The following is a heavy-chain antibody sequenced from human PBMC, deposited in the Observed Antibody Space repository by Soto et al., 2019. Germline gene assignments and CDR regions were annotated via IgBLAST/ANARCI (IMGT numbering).Heavy chain of an antibody. D-gene: IGHD6-13*01. V-gene: IGHV1-69*01. J-gene: IGHJ4*02. CDR3: ETSYSSSWQHDY. CDR1: GDSFSSYA. Sequence: QVRLGQPGAEMNKPGSSVTVSCKVSGDSFSSYAISWVRRSPGEGLEWVGGIIPIFETANYAQNFKARVTLTAGECTTTAYLEVTRLTPQDTAVFYCETSYSSSWQHDYWGQGTLITVSS. CDR2: IIPIFETA.